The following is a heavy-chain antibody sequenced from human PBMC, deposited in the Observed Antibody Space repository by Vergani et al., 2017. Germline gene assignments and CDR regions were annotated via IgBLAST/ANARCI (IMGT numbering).Heavy chain of an antibody. V-gene: IGHV3-21*01. CDR3: AKDIQVYYDSSGFDY. J-gene: IGHJ4*02. CDR2: ISSSSSYI. D-gene: IGHD3-22*01. CDR1: GFTFSSYS. Sequence: EVQLVESGGGLVKPGGSLRLSCAASGFTFSSYSMNWVRQAPGKGLEWVSSISSSSSYIYYADSVKGRFTISRDNAKNSLYLQMNSLRAEDTAVYYCAKDIQVYYDSSGFDYWGQGTLVTVSS.